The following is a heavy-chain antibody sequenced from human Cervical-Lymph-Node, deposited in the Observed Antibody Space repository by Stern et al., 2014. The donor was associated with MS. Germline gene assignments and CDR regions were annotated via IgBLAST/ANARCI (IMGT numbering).Heavy chain of an antibody. J-gene: IGHJ4*02. CDR3: LSDYN. V-gene: IGHV7-4-1*02. Sequence: QVQLVESGSELKKPGASVKVSCTGHGYRFTSYGMNWVRQASGQGLEWMGRINTITGNPTYAQDFTGRFVFSLDTSVSTAYLEITSLKAEDTAVYYCLSDYNWGQGTLVTVSS. CDR2: INTITGNP. D-gene: IGHD5-24*01. CDR1: GYRFTSYG.